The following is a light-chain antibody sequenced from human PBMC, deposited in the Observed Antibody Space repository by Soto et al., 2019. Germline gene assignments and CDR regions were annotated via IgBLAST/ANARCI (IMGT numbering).Light chain of an antibody. J-gene: IGKJ2*01. CDR1: QSISSW. Sequence: DIQMTQSPSTLSASVGDRVTITCRASQSISSWLAWYQQKPEKSPKLLIYDASSLESGIQSRFGGSGSATEFTLNIRSLQLDDFATYYCQQYNSYLDTFGQGTKLEIK. CDR3: QQYNSYLDT. V-gene: IGKV1-5*01. CDR2: DAS.